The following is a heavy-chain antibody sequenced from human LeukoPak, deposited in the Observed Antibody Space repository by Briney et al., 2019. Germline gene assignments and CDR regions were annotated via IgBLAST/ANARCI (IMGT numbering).Heavy chain of an antibody. V-gene: IGHV1-2*06. J-gene: IGHJ4*02. CDR3: ARDDSGYDYYFDY. Sequence: ASVKVSCKASGYTFTGYYMHWVRQAPAQGLEWMGRIHPNSGGTNYAQKFQGRVTMTRDTSISTAYMELSRLRSDDTAVYYCARDDSGYDYYFDYWGQGTLVTVSS. CDR2: IHPNSGGT. D-gene: IGHD5-12*01. CDR1: GYTFTGYY.